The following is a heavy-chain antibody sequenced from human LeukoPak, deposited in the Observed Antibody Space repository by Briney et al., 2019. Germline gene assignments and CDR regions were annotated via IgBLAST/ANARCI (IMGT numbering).Heavy chain of an antibody. CDR3: AKDIRSRFGELLYSNYFDY. Sequence: GVSLRLSCAASGFTFSSYAMSWVRQAPGKGLEWVSAISGSGGSTYYADSVKGRFTISRDNSKNTLYLQMNSLRAEDTAVYYCAKDIRSRFGELLYSNYFDYWGQGTLVTVSS. J-gene: IGHJ4*02. CDR1: GFTFSSYA. V-gene: IGHV3-23*01. CDR2: ISGSGGST. D-gene: IGHD3-10*01.